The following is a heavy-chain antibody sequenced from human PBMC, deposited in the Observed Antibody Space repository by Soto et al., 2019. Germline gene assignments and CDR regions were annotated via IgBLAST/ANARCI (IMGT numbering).Heavy chain of an antibody. V-gene: IGHV3-23*01. D-gene: IGHD4-17*01. Sequence: PGGSLRLSCAASGFGFTFSTSAMSWVRQAPGKGLEWVSTFRESGGTTHYANSVKGRFTISRDNSKNTLYLQMNSLRAEDTAVYYCAKRFIDPITVTFDYWGQGTLVTVSS. CDR3: AKRFIDPITVTFDY. J-gene: IGHJ4*02. CDR2: FRESGGTT. CDR1: GFGFTFSTSA.